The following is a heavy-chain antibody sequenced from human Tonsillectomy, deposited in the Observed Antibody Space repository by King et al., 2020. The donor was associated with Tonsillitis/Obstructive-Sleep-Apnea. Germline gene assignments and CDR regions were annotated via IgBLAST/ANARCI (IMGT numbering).Heavy chain of an antibody. CDR3: AKISSWEFLRYLDY. D-gene: IGHD3-10*01. V-gene: IGHV3-23*04. CDR1: GFTFRTYA. CDR2: ISGSGATT. Sequence: VQLVESGGLLLQPGGSLRLSCAASGFTFRTYAMSGVRQAPGKGLDWCSSISGSGATTYYADFVKGRFTISRDNSKNTLYLQMNTLRAEDTAIYYCAKISSWEFLRYLDYWGQGTLVTVYS. J-gene: IGHJ4*02.